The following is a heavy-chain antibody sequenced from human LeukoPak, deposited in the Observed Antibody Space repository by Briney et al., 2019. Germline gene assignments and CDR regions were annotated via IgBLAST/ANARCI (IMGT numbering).Heavy chain of an antibody. CDR2: ISGSGGST. D-gene: IGHD4-17*01. Sequence: PGASLRLSCAASGFTFSSYAMSWVRQAPGKGLEWVSAISGSGGSTYYADSVKGRFTISRDNSKNTLYLQMNSLRAEDTAVYYCATRKPGYGDSDYWGQGTLVTVSS. J-gene: IGHJ4*02. CDR1: GFTFSSYA. CDR3: ATRKPGYGDSDY. V-gene: IGHV3-23*01.